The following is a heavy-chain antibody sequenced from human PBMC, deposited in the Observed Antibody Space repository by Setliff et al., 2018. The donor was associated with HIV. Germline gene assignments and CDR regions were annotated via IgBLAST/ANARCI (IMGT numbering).Heavy chain of an antibody. J-gene: IGHJ4*02. CDR3: ARDVGYCTATSCQTGFDY. CDR1: TNTFLNYG. CDR2: ISVHNDNS. V-gene: IGHV1-18*01. Sequence: ASVKVSCKASTNTFLNYGISWVRQAPGQGLEWMGWISVHNDNSNYAQRFRDRVTMTTDIPTSTAYMELRGLRSDYTAVYYCARDVGYCTATSCQTGFDYWGQGTLVTVSS. D-gene: IGHD2-8*02.